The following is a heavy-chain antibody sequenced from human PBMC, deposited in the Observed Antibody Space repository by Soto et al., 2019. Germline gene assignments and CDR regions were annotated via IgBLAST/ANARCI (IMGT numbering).Heavy chain of an antibody. CDR3: AKDSSGVSKKYYYGMDV. Sequence: PGGSLRLSCAASGFTFSSYAMSWVRQAPGKGLEWVSAISGSGGSTYYADSVKGRFTISRDNSKNSLYLQMNSLRAEDTAVYYCAKDSSGVSKKYYYGMDVWGQGTTVTVS. CDR1: GFTFSSYA. CDR2: ISGSGGST. J-gene: IGHJ6*02. V-gene: IGHV3-23*01. D-gene: IGHD3-10*01.